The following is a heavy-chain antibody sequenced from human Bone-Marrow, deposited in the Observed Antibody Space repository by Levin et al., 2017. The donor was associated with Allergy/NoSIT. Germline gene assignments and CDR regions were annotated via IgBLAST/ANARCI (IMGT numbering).Heavy chain of an antibody. CDR3: ARLDGYSFDY. Sequence: LRLSCTVSGSSISSAGYHWTWIRQYPGKGLEWIGYISYRGSTYFNPSLKSRLTMSIDTSEQHFSLNLTSVSAADTAMYYCARLDGYSFDYWGQGALVTVSS. D-gene: IGHD1-1*01. CDR1: GSSISSAGYH. J-gene: IGHJ4*02. CDR2: ISYRGST. V-gene: IGHV4-31*03.